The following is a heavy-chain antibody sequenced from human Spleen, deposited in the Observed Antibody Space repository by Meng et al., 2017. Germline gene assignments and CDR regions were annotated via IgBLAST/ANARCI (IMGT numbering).Heavy chain of an antibody. D-gene: IGHD4-11*01. CDR3: ARGPTTMAHDFDY. J-gene: IGHJ4*02. V-gene: IGHV4-34*01. CDR2: INHSGST. CDR1: GGSFSDYY. Sequence: QVQLQQWGEGLVKPSKTLSLTCVVSGGSFSDYYWSWIRQPPGKGLEWIGEINHSGSTNYNPSLESRATISVDTSQNNLSLKLSSVTAADSAVYYCARGPTTMAHDFDYWGQGTLVTVSS.